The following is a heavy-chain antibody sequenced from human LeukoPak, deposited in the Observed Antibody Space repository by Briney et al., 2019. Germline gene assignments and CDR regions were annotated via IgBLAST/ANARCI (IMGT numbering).Heavy chain of an antibody. J-gene: IGHJ3*02. CDR3: ARAKRDYDSSGYYQSAFDI. CDR1: GYTFTGYY. D-gene: IGHD3-22*01. V-gene: IGHV1-2*06. Sequence: ASVKVSCKASGYTFTGYYMHWVRQAPGQGLEWMGRINPNSGGTNYAQKFQGRVTMTRDTSISTAYMELSRLRSDVTAVYYCARAKRDYDSSGYYQSAFDIWGQGTMVTVSS. CDR2: INPNSGGT.